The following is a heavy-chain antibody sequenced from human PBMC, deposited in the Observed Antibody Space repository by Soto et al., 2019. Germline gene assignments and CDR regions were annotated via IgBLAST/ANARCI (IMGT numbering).Heavy chain of an antibody. CDR2: TIVSGGST. CDR3: AKDPATAYSSSSIWGWFDP. Sequence: PDRSLRLSWAPSGFTFSRYAMYWARRAPGKELKWVSATIVSGGSTYFAESVKGRSIISRENSKTSLYLQMNSLRAEDTAVYSCAKDPATAYSSSSIWGWFDPWGQGTLVTV. D-gene: IGHD6-13*01. V-gene: IGHV3-23*01. CDR1: GFTFSRYA. J-gene: IGHJ5*02.